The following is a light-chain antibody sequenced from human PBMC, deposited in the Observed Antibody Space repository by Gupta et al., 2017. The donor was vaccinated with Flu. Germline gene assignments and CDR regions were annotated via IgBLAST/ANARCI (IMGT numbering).Light chain of an antibody. J-gene: IGLJ1*01. Sequence: QSALTQPASVSGSPGQSITISCTGTSSDVGGYDYVSWYQQHPDKAPKLIIYEVTKRPSGVSHRFSGSKSGYTASLTISDPQAEDEAEYFCNSYTSAATRVFGSGTKVTVL. CDR1: SSDVGGYDY. CDR3: NSYTSAATRV. V-gene: IGLV2-14*01. CDR2: EVT.